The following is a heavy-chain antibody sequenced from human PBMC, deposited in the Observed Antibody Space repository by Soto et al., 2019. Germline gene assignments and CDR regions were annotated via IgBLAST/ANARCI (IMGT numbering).Heavy chain of an antibody. CDR2: ISGSGGDT. CDR1: GFTFISYA. D-gene: IGHD1-26*01. CDR3: AKDFMGAWNAFDI. V-gene: IGHV3-23*01. Sequence: WGSLRLSCAASGFTFISYAMICVRNSPGKGLEWVSAISGSGGDTYYADSVKGRFTISRDSSKNTLYLQMNSLRAEDTAIYYCAKDFMGAWNAFDIWGQGTMVTGSS. J-gene: IGHJ3*02.